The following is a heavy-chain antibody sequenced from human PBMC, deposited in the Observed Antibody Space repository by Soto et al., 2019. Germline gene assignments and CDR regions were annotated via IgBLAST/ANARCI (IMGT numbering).Heavy chain of an antibody. V-gene: IGHV3-11*06. J-gene: IGHJ6*02. CDR1: GFTFSDHY. Sequence: RRLSCAASGFTFSDHYMSWIRQAPGKGLEWVSYISSTSFDTDYAGSVKGRFTISRDNAKNSLYLQMNSLRAEDTAVYYCTRGHHSMDVWGQGTAVTVSS. CDR3: TRGHHSMDV. CDR2: ISSTSFDT.